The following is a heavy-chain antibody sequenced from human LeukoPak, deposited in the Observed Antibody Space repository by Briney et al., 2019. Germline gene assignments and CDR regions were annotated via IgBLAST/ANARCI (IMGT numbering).Heavy chain of an antibody. V-gene: IGHV4-34*01. J-gene: IGHJ3*02. CDR2: INHSGST. Sequence: PSETLSLTCAVYGGSFSGYYWSWISQPPGKGLEWIGEINHSGSTNYNPSLKSRVTISVDTSKNQFSLKLSSVTAADTAVYYCASLSTVTTPIGVYIWGQGTMVTVSS. D-gene: IGHD4-11*01. CDR1: GGSFSGYY. CDR3: ASLSTVTTPIGVYI.